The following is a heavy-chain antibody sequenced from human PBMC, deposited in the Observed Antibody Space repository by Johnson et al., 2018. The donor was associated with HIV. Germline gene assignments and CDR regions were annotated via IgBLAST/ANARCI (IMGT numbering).Heavy chain of an antibody. CDR1: GFTFSSYA. J-gene: IGHJ3*01. D-gene: IGHD1-26*01. CDR2: LRGSGGST. Sequence: VQLVESGGGLVQPGGSLRLSCAASGFTFSSYAMSWVRQAPGQWLEWLSALRGSGGSTYFADSVKCRFTISRDNSKNTLYLQMNSLRAEDTAGYYCARWGELDAFDVWGQGTMVTVSS. CDR3: ARWGELDAFDV. V-gene: IGHV3-23*04.